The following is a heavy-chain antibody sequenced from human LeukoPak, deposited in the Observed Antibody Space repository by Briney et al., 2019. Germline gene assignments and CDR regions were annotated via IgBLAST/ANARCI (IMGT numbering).Heavy chain of an antibody. CDR2: IYHSGIT. V-gene: IGHV4-38-2*01. D-gene: IGHD6-19*01. Sequence: SETLSLTCAVSGYSIRSGYYWGWIRQSPGEGLEWIGNIYHSGITYYNPSLKSRVTVLVDASKNQLSLRLSTVTAADTAVYYCARSSPSSGSSLPYNWFDPWGQGILVTGSS. J-gene: IGHJ5*02. CDR3: ARSSPSSGSSLPYNWFDP. CDR1: GYSIRSGYY.